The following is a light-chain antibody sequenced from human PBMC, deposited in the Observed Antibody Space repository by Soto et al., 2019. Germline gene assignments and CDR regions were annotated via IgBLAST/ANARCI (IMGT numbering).Light chain of an antibody. Sequence: IVLTQSPATLSLSPGERVTLSWRASQSVSSSLAWYQQKPGQAPRLLIYDASNRATGIPARFSCSGSGTDFTLTISSLEPEDFAVYYCQQRGNWPWTFGQGTKVEIK. J-gene: IGKJ1*01. CDR2: DAS. V-gene: IGKV3-11*01. CDR3: QQRGNWPWT. CDR1: QSVSSS.